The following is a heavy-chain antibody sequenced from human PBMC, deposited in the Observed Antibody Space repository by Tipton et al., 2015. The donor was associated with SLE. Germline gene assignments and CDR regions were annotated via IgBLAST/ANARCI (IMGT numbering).Heavy chain of an antibody. CDR1: GGTFITYV. Sequence: QSGAEVKKPGSSVKVSCKASGGTFITYVMNWVRQAPGQGLEWMGGIITVFGTTNYAQKFQGRVTITADESTSTVYMELSSLRSEDTAVYYCAGGRGHHDSGGGEEDWLDDWDHGTLVAVSS. D-gene: IGHD3-22*01. V-gene: IGHV1-69*01. CDR2: IITVFGTT. J-gene: IGHJ5*01. CDR3: AGGRGHHDSGGGEEDWLDD.